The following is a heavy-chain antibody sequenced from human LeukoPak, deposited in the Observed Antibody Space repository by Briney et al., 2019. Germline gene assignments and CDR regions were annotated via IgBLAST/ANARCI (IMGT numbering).Heavy chain of an antibody. CDR2: INPSGGST. D-gene: IGHD2-8*01. V-gene: IGHV1-46*01. CDR1: GYTFTNYY. CDR3: ARVPYCSNGICYTHYYCDY. J-gene: IGHJ4*02. Sequence: ASVKVSCTASGYTFTNYYMHWVRQAPGQGLEWMGMINPSGGSTTYAQKFQGRVTMTRDTSTSTVYMELSSLRSEDTAVYYCARVPYCSNGICYTHYYCDYWGQGTLVTVSS.